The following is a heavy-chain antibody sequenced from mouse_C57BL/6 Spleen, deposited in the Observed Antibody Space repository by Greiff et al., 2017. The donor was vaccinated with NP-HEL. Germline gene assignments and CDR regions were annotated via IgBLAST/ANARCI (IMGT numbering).Heavy chain of an antibody. J-gene: IGHJ2*01. CDR1: GYTFTSYW. CDR2: IYPSDSET. Sequence: QVQLQQPGAELVRPGSSVKLSCKASGYTFTSYWMDWVKQRPGQGLEWIGNIYPSDSETHYNQKFKDKATLTVDKSSSTAYMQLSSLTSDDSAVYYCARGDGYFDYWGQGTTLTVSS. CDR3: ARGDGYFDY. V-gene: IGHV1-61*01.